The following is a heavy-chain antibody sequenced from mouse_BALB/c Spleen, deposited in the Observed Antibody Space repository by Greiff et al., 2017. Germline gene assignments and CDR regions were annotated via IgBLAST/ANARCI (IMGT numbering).Heavy chain of an antibody. CDR1: GYTFTSYV. D-gene: IGHD4-1*01. J-gene: IGHJ1*01. Sequence: EVQLQESGPELVKPGASVKMSCKASGYTFTSYVMHWVKQKPGQGLEWIGYINPYNDGTKYNEKFKGKATLTSDKSSSTAYMELSSLTSEDSAVYYCASTDWDWYFDVWGAGTTVTVSS. V-gene: IGHV1-14*01. CDR3: ASTDWDWYFDV. CDR2: INPYNDGT.